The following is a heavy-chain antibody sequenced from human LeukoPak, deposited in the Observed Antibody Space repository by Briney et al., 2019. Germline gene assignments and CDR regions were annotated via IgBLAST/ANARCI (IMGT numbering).Heavy chain of an antibody. CDR3: AREGGYRYGYGNDY. D-gene: IGHD5-18*01. V-gene: IGHV1-3*01. Sequence: GASVKVSCKASGYTFTSYAMHWVRQAPGQRLEWMGWINAGNGNTKYSQKFQGRVTITRDTSASTAYMELSSLGSEDTAVYYCAREGGYRYGYGNDYWGQGTLVTVSS. CDR1: GYTFTSYA. J-gene: IGHJ4*02. CDR2: INAGNGNT.